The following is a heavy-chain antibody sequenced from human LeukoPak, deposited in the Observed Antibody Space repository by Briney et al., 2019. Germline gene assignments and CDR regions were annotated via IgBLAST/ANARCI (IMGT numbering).Heavy chain of an antibody. D-gene: IGHD1-26*01. CDR3: ATSGSYSGGNFDY. V-gene: IGHV4-59*08. J-gene: IGHJ4*02. CDR1: GGSISSYY. Sequence: SETLSLTCTVSGGSISSYYWSWIRQPPGKGLEWIGYIYYSGSTNYNPSLKSRVTISVDTSKNQFSLKLSSVTAADTAVYYCATSGSYSGGNFDYWGQGTLVTVSS. CDR2: IYYSGST.